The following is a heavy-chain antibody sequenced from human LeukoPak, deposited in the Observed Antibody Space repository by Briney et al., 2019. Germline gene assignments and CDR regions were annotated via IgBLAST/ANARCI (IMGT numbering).Heavy chain of an antibody. D-gene: IGHD1-26*01. J-gene: IGHJ4*02. CDR3: ARGPEWEPYYFDY. V-gene: IGHV3-30-3*01. CDR1: GSTFSSYA. CDR2: ISYDGSNK. Sequence: GRSLRLSCAASGSTFSSYAMHWVRQAPGKGLEWVAVISYDGSNKNCADSVKGRFTISRDNSKNTLYLQMNSLRAEDTAVYYCARGPEWEPYYFDYWGQGTLVTVSS.